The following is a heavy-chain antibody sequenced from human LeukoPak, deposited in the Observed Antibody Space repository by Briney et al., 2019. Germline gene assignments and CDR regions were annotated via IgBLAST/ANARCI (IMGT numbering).Heavy chain of an antibody. CDR3: ARQEYYYYGMDI. J-gene: IGHJ6*04. CDR1: GYTFTSDG. V-gene: IGHV1-18*04. CDR2: ISAYNGNT. Sequence: ASVKLSCKASGYTFTSDGISCVRQAPGQGLEWMGWISAYNGNTNYAQKLQGRVTMTTGTSTSAAYMELRSLRSDDTAVYYCARQEYYYYGMDIWGKGTTVTVSS.